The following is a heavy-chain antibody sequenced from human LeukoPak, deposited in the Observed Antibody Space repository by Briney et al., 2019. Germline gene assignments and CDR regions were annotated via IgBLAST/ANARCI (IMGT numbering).Heavy chain of an antibody. Sequence: ASVKVSCKASGYTFTSYDINWVRQPTGQGLEWMGLMNPNSGNTGYAQKFQGRVTMTRNTSISTAYMELSSLRSEDAAVYYCARGLFGSSSWYTRDYWGQGTLVTVSS. J-gene: IGHJ4*02. CDR2: MNPNSGNT. CDR3: ARGLFGSSSWYTRDY. D-gene: IGHD6-13*01. CDR1: GYTFTSYD. V-gene: IGHV1-8*01.